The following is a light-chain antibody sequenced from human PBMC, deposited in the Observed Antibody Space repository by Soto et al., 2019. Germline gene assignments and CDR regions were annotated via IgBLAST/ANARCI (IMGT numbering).Light chain of an antibody. Sequence: EIELTQSPGTLSLSPGERATLSCRASQSVSSSYLAWYQQKPGQAPRLLIYSASSRATGIPDRFSGSGSGTVFTLTISRLEPEDFAVYYCQQYGSSLLTFGPGTKVDIK. V-gene: IGKV3-20*01. J-gene: IGKJ3*01. CDR1: QSVSSSY. CDR2: SAS. CDR3: QQYGSSLLT.